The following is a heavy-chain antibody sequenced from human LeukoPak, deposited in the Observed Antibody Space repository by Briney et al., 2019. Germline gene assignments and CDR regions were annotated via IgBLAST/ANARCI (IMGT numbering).Heavy chain of an antibody. CDR3: ARRSPTGGFDY. J-gene: IGHJ4*02. CDR2: ISSGGST. D-gene: IGHD4-17*01. V-gene: IGHV3-53*01. Sequence: GGSLRLSCAASGFTFSNAWMSWVRQAPGKGLEWVSDISSGGSTYYADSVKGRFTISRDNSKNTLYLQMNSLRAEDTAVYYCARRSPTGGFDYWGQGTLVTVSS. CDR1: GFTFSNAW.